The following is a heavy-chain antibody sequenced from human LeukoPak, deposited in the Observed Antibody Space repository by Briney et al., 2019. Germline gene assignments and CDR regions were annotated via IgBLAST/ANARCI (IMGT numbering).Heavy chain of an antibody. D-gene: IGHD6-19*01. J-gene: IGHJ4*02. CDR1: GFTFSSCA. Sequence: PGGSLRLSCAASGFTFSSCAMSWVRQAPGKGLEWVSSISGGGGSTYYADSVKGRFTISRDNSKDTLYLQMNTLRAEDTAVYYCAKLESIIAVAGVGYWGKGTLVTVSS. V-gene: IGHV3-23*01. CDR2: ISGGGGST. CDR3: AKLESIIAVAGVGY.